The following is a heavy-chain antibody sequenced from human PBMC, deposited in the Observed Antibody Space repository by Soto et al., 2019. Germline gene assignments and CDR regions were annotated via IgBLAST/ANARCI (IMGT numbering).Heavy chain of an antibody. CDR1: GFTFSSYA. CDR3: ARDAHIVVVVAATPGYFDY. J-gene: IGHJ4*02. Sequence: QVQLVESGGGVVQPGRSLRLSCAASGFTFSSYAMHWVRQAPGKGLEWVAVISYDGSNKYYADSVKGRFTISRDNSKNTLYLQMNSLRAEDTAVYYCARDAHIVVVVAATPGYFDYWGQGTLATVSS. D-gene: IGHD2-15*01. CDR2: ISYDGSNK. V-gene: IGHV3-30-3*01.